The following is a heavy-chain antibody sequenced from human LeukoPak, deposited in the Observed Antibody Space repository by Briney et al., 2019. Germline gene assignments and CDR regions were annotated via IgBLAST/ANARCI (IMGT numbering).Heavy chain of an antibody. CDR1: GFTFSDYY. J-gene: IGHJ6*02. D-gene: IGHD3-10*01. CDR3: ARVRLWFGELNYYYYGMDV. CDR2: ISSSGSTI. V-gene: IGHV3-11*01. Sequence: GGSLRLSCAASGFTFSDYYISWIPQAPGKGLEWVSYISSSGSTIYYADSVKGRFTISRDNAKNSLYLQMNSLRAEDTAVYYCARVRLWFGELNYYYYGMDVWGQGTTVTVSS.